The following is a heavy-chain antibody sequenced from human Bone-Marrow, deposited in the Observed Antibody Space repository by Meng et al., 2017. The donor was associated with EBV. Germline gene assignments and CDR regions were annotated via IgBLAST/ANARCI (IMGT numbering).Heavy chain of an antibody. CDR1: GYNFTSYD. Sequence: LVHVVAEVKKPGADVRASGKASGYNFTSYDIHWVRQATGQGLEWMGWVNPTSGNTGYAQKFQDRVTMTRNTSISTAYMELSSLRSEDTDVYYCARGTYDRPVDPWGQGTLVTVSS. CDR2: VNPTSGNT. D-gene: IGHD3-16*01. V-gene: IGHV1-8*01. J-gene: IGHJ5*02. CDR3: ARGTYDRPVDP.